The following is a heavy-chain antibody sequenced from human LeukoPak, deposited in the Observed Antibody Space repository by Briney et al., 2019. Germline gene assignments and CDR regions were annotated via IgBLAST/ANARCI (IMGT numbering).Heavy chain of an antibody. CDR3: ARETNYYGSGSYYIYYFDY. Sequence: PSETLSLTCTVSGGPISSGDYYWSWIRQPPGKGLEWIGYIYYSGSTYYNPSLKSRVTISVDTSKNQFSLKLSSVTAADTAVYYCARETNYYGSGSYYIYYFDYWGQGTLVTVSS. CDR1: GGPISSGDYY. V-gene: IGHV4-30-4*01. D-gene: IGHD3-10*01. J-gene: IGHJ4*02. CDR2: IYYSGST.